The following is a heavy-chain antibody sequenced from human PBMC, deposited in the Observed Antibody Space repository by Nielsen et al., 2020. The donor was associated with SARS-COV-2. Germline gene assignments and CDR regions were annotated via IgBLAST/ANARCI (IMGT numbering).Heavy chain of an antibody. CDR2: IRGSGEKT. D-gene: IGHD1-26*01. CDR3: ARFGRIVDVGGGATFPDVFDV. J-gene: IGHJ3*01. CDR1: GFTFTSHA. Sequence: GGSLRLSCAASGFTFTSHAMTWVRQAPAKGLEWVSGIRGSGEKTYYADSVKDRFTISRDNSKNTLHLQMNSLRVEDTAVYFCARFGRIVDVGGGATFPDVFDVWGQGTMVTVSS. V-gene: IGHV3-23*01.